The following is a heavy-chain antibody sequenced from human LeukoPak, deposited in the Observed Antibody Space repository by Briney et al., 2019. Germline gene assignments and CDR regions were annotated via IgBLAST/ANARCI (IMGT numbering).Heavy chain of an antibody. CDR2: IYHSGST. D-gene: IGHD3-10*01. CDR1: GYSISSGYY. CDR3: ARLGGYDGSGGGYYYYYMDV. J-gene: IGHJ6*03. Sequence: SETLSLTCAVSGYSISSGYYWGWIRQPPGKGLEWIGSIYHSGSTYYNPSLKSRVTISVDTSKNQFSLKLSSVTAADRAVYCCARLGGYDGSGGGYYYYYMDVWGKGTTVTVSS. V-gene: IGHV4-38-2*01.